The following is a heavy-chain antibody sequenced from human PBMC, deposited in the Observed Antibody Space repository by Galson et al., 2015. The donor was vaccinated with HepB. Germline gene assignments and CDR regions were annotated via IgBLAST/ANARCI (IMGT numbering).Heavy chain of an antibody. CDR2: ISGSGGST. Sequence: SLRLSCAASGFTFSSYAMTWVRQAPGKGLEWVSAISGSGGSTYYADSVKGRFTISRDNSKNTLYLQMNSLRAEDTAVYYCASMTTFYYYYYYMDVWGKGTTVTVSS. J-gene: IGHJ6*03. CDR1: GFTFSSYA. CDR3: ASMTTFYYYYYYMDV. V-gene: IGHV3-23*01. D-gene: IGHD3-16*01.